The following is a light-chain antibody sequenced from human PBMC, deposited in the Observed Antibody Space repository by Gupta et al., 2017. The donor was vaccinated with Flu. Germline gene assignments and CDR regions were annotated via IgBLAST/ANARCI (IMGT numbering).Light chain of an antibody. CDR2: KAS. V-gene: IGKV1-5*03. Sequence: PSTLSASVGDRVTITCRASQSIDSWLAWYQQKPGKAPKLLIYKASNLESGVPSRFSGSGSGTEFTLTISSLQPDDFATYYCQQNRSYPWTFGQGTKVEIK. CDR3: QQNRSYPWT. CDR1: QSIDSW. J-gene: IGKJ1*01.